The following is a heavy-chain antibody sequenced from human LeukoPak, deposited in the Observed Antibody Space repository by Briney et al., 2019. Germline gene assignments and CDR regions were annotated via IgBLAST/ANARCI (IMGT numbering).Heavy chain of an antibody. CDR3: AKDVLRLGEFTTYGMDV. CDR1: GFTFDDYA. J-gene: IGHJ6*02. Sequence: PGRSLRLSCAASGFTFDDYAMHWVRQAPGKGLEWVSGISWNSGSIGYADSVKGRFTISRDNAKNSLYLQMNSLRAEDTALYYCAKDVLRLGEFTTYGMDVWGQGTTVTVSS. V-gene: IGHV3-9*01. CDR2: ISWNSGSI. D-gene: IGHD3-10*01.